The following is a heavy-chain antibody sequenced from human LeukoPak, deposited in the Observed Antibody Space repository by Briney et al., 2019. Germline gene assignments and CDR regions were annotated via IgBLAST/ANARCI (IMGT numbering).Heavy chain of an antibody. V-gene: IGHV4-59*01. J-gene: IGHJ4*02. CDR3: ARLGRDGYYYFHDY. CDR2: IYYSGST. Sequence: SETLSLTCTVSGGSISSYYWSWIRQPPGKGREWIGYIYYSGSTNYNPSLKSRVTISVDTSKNQFSLKLSSVTAADTAVYYCARLGRDGYYYFHDYWGQGTLVTVSS. CDR1: GGSISSYY. D-gene: IGHD3-22*01.